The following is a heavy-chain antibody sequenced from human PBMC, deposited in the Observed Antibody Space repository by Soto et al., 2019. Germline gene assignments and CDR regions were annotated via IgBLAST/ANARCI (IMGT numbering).Heavy chain of an antibody. Sequence: SETLSLTCAVYGGSFSGFYWSWIRQPPGKGLEWIGEINHSGSTNYNPSLKSRVTISADTSKNQFSLQLSSVTAADTAVYYCVSKLGSCTGGSCNWYFDLSGRGTLVTVSS. CDR2: INHSGST. V-gene: IGHV4-34*01. CDR1: GGSFSGFY. CDR3: VSKLGSCTGGSCNWYFDL. J-gene: IGHJ2*01. D-gene: IGHD2-15*01.